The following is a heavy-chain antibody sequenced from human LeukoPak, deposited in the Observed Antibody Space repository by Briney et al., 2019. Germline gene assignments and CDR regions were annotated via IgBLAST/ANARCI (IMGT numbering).Heavy chain of an antibody. J-gene: IGHJ2*01. D-gene: IGHD2-2*01. CDR2: ISWNSGSI. V-gene: IGHV3-9*03. CDR3: AKSHQDVVVPNDWYFDL. CDR1: GFTFSDYG. Sequence: GGSLRLSCAASGFTFSDYGMHWVRQAPGKGLEWVSGISWNSGSIGYAGSVKGRFTISRDNAKNSLYLQMNSLRAEDMALYYCAKSHQDVVVPNDWYFDLWGRGTLVTVSS.